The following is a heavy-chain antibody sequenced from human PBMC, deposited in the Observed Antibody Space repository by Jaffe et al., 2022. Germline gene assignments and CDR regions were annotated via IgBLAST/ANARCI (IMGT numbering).Heavy chain of an antibody. CDR2: IIPIFGTA. CDR1: GGTFSSYA. D-gene: IGHD5-18*01. J-gene: IGHJ3*02. Sequence: QVQLVQSGAEVKKPGSSVKVSCKASGGTFSSYAISWVRQAPGQGLEWMGGIIPIFGTANYAQKFQGRVTITTDESTSTAYMELSSLRSEDTAVYYCARGIAGSYGFPPNAFDIWGQGTMVTVSS. V-gene: IGHV1-69*05. CDR3: ARGIAGSYGFPPNAFDI.